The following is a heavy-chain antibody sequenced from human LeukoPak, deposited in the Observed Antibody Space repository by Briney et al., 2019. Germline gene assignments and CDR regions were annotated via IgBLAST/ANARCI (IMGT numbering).Heavy chain of an antibody. J-gene: IGHJ2*01. D-gene: IGHD2-15*01. V-gene: IGHV3-53*01. CDR3: ARVGRDCSGGSCYVYWYFDL. CDR1: GFTVSSNY. Sequence: PGGSLRLSCAASGFTVSSNYMSWVRQAPGKGLEWVSVIYSGGSTYYADPVKGRFTISRDNSKNTLYLQMNTLRVEDTAVYYCARVGRDCSGGSCYVYWYFDLWGRGTLVTVSS. CDR2: IYSGGST.